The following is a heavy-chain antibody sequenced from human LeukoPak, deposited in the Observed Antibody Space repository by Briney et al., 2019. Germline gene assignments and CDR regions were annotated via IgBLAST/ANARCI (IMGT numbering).Heavy chain of an antibody. V-gene: IGHV4-59*01. J-gene: IGHJ4*02. CDR1: GGSISHYY. CDR2: IYYSDVA. D-gene: IGHD3-22*01. CDR3: ARSPYHGIYYYDSSGYYDY. Sequence: ASETLSLTCTVSGGSISHYYWTWIRQPPGKGLEWIGYIYYSDVANYNPSLKSRVTISVDTSKNQFSLKLSSVTAADTAVYYCARSPYHGIYYYDSSGYYDYWGQGTLVTVSS.